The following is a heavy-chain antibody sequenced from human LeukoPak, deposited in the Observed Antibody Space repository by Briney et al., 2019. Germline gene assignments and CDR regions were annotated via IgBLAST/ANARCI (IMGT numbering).Heavy chain of an antibody. V-gene: IGHV1-18*01. Sequence: ASVKVSCKASGYTFTSYGISWVQQAPGQGLEWMGWISAYNGNTNYAQKLQGRVTMTTDTSTSTAYMELRSLRSDDTAVYYCARYYDFWSGYYPGYYYYGMDVWGQGTTVTVSS. CDR2: ISAYNGNT. CDR1: GYTFTSYG. CDR3: ARYYDFWSGYYPGYYYYGMDV. J-gene: IGHJ6*02. D-gene: IGHD3-3*01.